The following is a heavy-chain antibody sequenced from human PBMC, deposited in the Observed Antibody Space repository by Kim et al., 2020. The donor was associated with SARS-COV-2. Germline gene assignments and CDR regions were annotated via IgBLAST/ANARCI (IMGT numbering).Heavy chain of an antibody. V-gene: IGHV3-9*01. Sequence: GGSLRLSCAASGFTFDDYAMHWVRQAPGKGLEWVSGISWNSGSIGYADSVKGRFTISRDNAKNSLYLQMNSLRAEDTALYYCAKGILTGYAYYGMDVWGQGTTVTVSS. D-gene: IGHD3-9*01. J-gene: IGHJ6*02. CDR1: GFTFDDYA. CDR3: AKGILTGYAYYGMDV. CDR2: ISWNSGSI.